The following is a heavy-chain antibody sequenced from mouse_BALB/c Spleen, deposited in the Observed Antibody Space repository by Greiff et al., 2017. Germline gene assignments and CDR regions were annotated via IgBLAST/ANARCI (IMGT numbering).Heavy chain of an antibody. J-gene: IGHJ2*01. D-gene: IGHD1-1*01. CDR2: ISSGGSYT. CDR1: GFTFSSYG. V-gene: IGHV5-6*02. CDR3: ARQGITTVVATYDYFDY. Sequence: EVKVEESGGDLVKPGGSLKLSCAASGFTFSSYGMSWVRQTPDKRLEWVATISSGGSYTYYPDSVKGRFTISRDNAKNTLYLQMSSLKSEDTAMYYCARQGITTVVATYDYFDYWGQGTTLTVSS.